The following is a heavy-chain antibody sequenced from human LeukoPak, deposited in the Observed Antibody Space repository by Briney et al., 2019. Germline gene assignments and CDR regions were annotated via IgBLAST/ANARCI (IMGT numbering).Heavy chain of an antibody. J-gene: IGHJ3*02. D-gene: IGHD6-19*01. CDR3: ARVQTTNIPGYSSGWAFDI. CDR2: INPSGGST. Sequence: ASVKVSCKASGYSFTDYYMHWVRQAPGQGLEWMGIINPSGGSTSYAQKFQGRVTMTRDTSTSTVYMELSSLRSEDTAVYYCARVQTTNIPGYSSGWAFDIWGQGTMVTVFS. V-gene: IGHV1-46*01. CDR1: GYSFTDYY.